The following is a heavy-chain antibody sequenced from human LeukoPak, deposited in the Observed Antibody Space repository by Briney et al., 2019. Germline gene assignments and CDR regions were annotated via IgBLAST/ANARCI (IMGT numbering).Heavy chain of an antibody. CDR3: ARDLGRFLEWLPLDY. CDR2: ISAYNGNT. V-gene: IGHV1-18*01. Sequence: ASVKVSCKASGYTFTSYGIGWVRQAPGQGLEWMGWISAYNGNTNYAQKLQGRVTMTTDTSTSTAYMELRSLRSDDTAVYYCARDLGRFLEWLPLDYWGQGTLVTVSS. D-gene: IGHD3-3*01. CDR1: GYTFTSYG. J-gene: IGHJ4*02.